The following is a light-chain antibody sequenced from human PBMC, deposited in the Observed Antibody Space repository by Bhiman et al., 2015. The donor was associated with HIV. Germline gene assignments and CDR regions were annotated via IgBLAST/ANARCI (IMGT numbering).Light chain of an antibody. CDR3: CSYAGSREVV. J-gene: IGLJ2*01. CDR2: DVT. Sequence: QSALTQPASVSGSPGQSITISCTGTGSDVGGYNHVSWYQQHPGKAPKLMIYDVTNRPSGVSNRFSGSKSGNTASLSISGLQAEDEADYYCCSYAGSREVVFGGGTKLTVL. V-gene: IGLV2-14*03. CDR1: GSDVGGYNH.